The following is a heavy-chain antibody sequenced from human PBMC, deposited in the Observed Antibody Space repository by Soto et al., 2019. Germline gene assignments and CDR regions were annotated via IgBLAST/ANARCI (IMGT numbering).Heavy chain of an antibody. CDR3: ASVSSSWDYYGMDV. Sequence: GGSLRLSCAASGFTFSSYWMSWVRQAPGKGLEWVANIKQDGSEKYYVDSVKGRFTISRDNAKNSLYLQMNSLRAEDTAVYYCASVSSSWDYYGMDVWGQGTTVTVSS. V-gene: IGHV3-7*05. CDR2: IKQDGSEK. D-gene: IGHD6-13*01. CDR1: GFTFSSYW. J-gene: IGHJ6*02.